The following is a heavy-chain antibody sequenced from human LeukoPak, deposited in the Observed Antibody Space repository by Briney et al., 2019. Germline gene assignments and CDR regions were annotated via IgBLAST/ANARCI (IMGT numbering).Heavy chain of an antibody. CDR3: ARAYTGTASPFDY. CDR1: GDNVSSNSAA. CDR2: TYYRSKWYN. J-gene: IGHJ4*02. V-gene: IGHV6-1*01. Sequence: SQTLSLTCAISGDNVSSNSAAWTWIRQSPSRGLEWLGRTYYRSKWYNDYAVSVKSRITINPDTSKNQFSLQLNSVTPEDTAVYYCARAYTGTASPFDYWGQGTLVTVSS. D-gene: IGHD1-1*01.